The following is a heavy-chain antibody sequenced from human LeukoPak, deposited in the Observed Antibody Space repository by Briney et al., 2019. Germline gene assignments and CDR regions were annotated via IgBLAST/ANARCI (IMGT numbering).Heavy chain of an antibody. V-gene: IGHV4-34*01. Sequence: SETLSLTCAVYGESLSKYYWTWIRQSPGKGLEWIGEINHRGSTNQNPSLKSRVTLPVDTSKHQFSLKLTSVTAADAAVYYCASSVGSTDYWGQGTLVTVSS. J-gene: IGHJ4*02. D-gene: IGHD1-26*01. CDR3: ASSVGSTDY. CDR2: INHRGST. CDR1: GESLSKYY.